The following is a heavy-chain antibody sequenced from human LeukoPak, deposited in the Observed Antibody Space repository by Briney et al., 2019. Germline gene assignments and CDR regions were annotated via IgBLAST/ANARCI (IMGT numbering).Heavy chain of an antibody. CDR1: GGSISSNSYY. V-gene: IGHV4-39*07. CDR3: ARGGFFVGVREYYFDY. CDR2: IYYSGST. Sequence: PSETLSLTCAVSGGSISSNSYYWGWIRQPPGKGLEWIGSIYYSGSTYYNPSLKSRVTISVDTSKNQFSLKLSSVTAADTAVYYCARGGFFVGVREYYFDYWGQGTLVTVSS. D-gene: IGHD1-26*01. J-gene: IGHJ4*02.